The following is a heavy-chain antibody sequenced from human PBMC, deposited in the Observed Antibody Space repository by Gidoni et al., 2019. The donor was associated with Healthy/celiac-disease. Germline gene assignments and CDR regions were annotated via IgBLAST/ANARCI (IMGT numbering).Heavy chain of an antibody. CDR2: ISSSSSYI. D-gene: IGHD6-13*01. CDR1: GFTSSSYS. CDR3: ARDAAAAVAYYYGMDV. J-gene: IGHJ6*02. Sequence: EVQLVESGGGLVKPGGSLRLSCAASGFTSSSYSMNWVRQAPGKGLEWVSSISSSSSYIYYADSVKGRFTISRDNAKNSLYLQMNSLRAEDTAVYYCARDAAAAVAYYYGMDVWGQGTTVTVSS. V-gene: IGHV3-21*01.